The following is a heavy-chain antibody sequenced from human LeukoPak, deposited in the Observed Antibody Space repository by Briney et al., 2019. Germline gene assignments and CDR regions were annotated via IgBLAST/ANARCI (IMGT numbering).Heavy chain of an antibody. J-gene: IGHJ4*02. V-gene: IGHV3-23*01. D-gene: IGHD4-17*01. CDR1: GFTFSSYA. Sequence: PGGSLRLSCAASGFTFSSYAMSWVRQAPGKGLEWVSAISGSGGSTYYADSVKGRFTTSRDNSKNTLYLQMNSLRAEDTAVYYCAKDLTVTTLFDYWGQGTLVTVSS. CDR3: AKDLTVTTLFDY. CDR2: ISGSGGST.